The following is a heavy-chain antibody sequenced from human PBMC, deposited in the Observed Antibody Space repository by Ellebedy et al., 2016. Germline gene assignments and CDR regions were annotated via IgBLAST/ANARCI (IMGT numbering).Heavy chain of an antibody. V-gene: IGHV3-7*02. CDR3: AAGLHGYFRA. Sequence: GGSLRLXXVASGFDLSNYWLSWVRQTPGKGMEWVANINQEGIPRYYLDSVRGRFTISRDDAYNSLALQMTSLRVEDTGIYFCAAGLHGYFRAWGQGARVIVSS. CDR2: INQEGIPR. D-gene: IGHD6-25*01. J-gene: IGHJ4*02. CDR1: GFDLSNYW.